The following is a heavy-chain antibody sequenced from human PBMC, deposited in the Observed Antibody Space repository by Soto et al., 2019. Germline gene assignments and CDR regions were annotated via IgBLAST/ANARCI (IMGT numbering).Heavy chain of an antibody. CDR1: GYXCTSYW. CDR3: ARRGDYYGSGSYSYYYGMDV. Sequence: EXLKISCKSSGYXCTSYWIGWVRQMPGKGLEWMGIIYPGDSDTRYSPSFQGEVTISADKSISTAYLQWRSLKASDTAMHYCARRGDYYGSGSYSYYYGMDVWGQGTTVTVSS. CDR2: IYPGDSDT. V-gene: IGHV5-51*01. J-gene: IGHJ6*02. D-gene: IGHD3-10*01.